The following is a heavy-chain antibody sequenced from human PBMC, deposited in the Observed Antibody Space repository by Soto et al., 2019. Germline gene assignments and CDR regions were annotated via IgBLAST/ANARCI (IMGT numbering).Heavy chain of an antibody. CDR1: GGSIRSSSYY. CDR3: AVQATSRQYNYGMDV. V-gene: IGHV4-39*01. Sequence: SESLSLTCTVSGGSIRSSSYYWGWIRQPPGKGLEWIGRIYYSGSTYYNPSLKNRLTIAVDTSKNQFSLKLTSVTAADTAVYYCAVQATSRQYNYGMDVWGQGTTVTVSS. CDR2: IYYSGST. J-gene: IGHJ6*02.